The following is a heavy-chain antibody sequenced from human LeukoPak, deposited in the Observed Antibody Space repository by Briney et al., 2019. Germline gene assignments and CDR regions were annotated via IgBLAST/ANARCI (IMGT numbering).Heavy chain of an antibody. J-gene: IGHJ4*02. D-gene: IGHD2-15*01. CDR3: AKSRTATPFDY. V-gene: IGHV3-33*06. Sequence: GGSLRLSCAASGFTFSSYWMSWVRQAPGKGLEGVGVIWYDGSNKYYADSVKGRFTISRDNSKNTLYLQMNSLRAEDTAVYYCAKSRTATPFDYWGQGTLVTVSS. CDR1: GFTFSSYW. CDR2: IWYDGSNK.